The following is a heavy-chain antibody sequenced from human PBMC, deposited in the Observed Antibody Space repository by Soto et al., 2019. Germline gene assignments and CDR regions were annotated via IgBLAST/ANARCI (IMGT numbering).Heavy chain of an antibody. CDR1: GFTFSSYSSYA. CDR3: AKRARDGHNSPIDY. D-gene: IGHD2-21*01. J-gene: IGHJ4*02. Sequence: EVQLLESGGGLVQPGGSLRLSCAASGFTFSSYSSYAMNWVRQAPGKGLEWVSGLSASGKRTDYADSVKGRFTVSRDNSKNTLYLQMNSLRVEDTALYYCAKRARDGHNSPIDYWGQGTLVTVSS. V-gene: IGHV3-23*01. CDR2: LSASGKRT.